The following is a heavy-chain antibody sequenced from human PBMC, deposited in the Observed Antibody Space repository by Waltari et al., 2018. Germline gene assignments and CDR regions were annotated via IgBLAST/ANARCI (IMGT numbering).Heavy chain of an antibody. V-gene: IGHV3-21*01. J-gene: IGHJ3*02. D-gene: IGHD6-13*01. CDR2: ISSRSSYI. Sequence: EVQLVESGGGLVKPGGSLRLSCAASGFTFSSFTMNWVRQAPGKGLEGVSSISSRSSYIYYADSVKGRFTISRDNAKNSLYLQMNSLRAEDTAVYYCARESIAAAGNDAFDIWGQGTMVTVSS. CDR1: GFTFSSFT. CDR3: ARESIAAAGNDAFDI.